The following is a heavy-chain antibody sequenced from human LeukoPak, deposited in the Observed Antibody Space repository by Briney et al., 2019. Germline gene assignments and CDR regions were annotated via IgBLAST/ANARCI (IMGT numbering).Heavy chain of an antibody. J-gene: IGHJ4*02. CDR1: GGSISSSSYY. D-gene: IGHD1-26*01. CDR2: IYYSGST. V-gene: IGHV4-39*07. CDR3: ARDSGSYFDY. Sequence: SETLSLTCTVSGGSISSSSYYWGWIRQPPGKGLEWIGSIYYSGSTYYNPSLKSRVTISVDKSKNQFSLKLSSVTAADTAVYYCARDSGSYFDYWGQGTLVTVSS.